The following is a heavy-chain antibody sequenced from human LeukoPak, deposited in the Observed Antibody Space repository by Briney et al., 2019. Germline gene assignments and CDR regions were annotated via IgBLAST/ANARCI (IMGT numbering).Heavy chain of an antibody. CDR2: ISSSSSYI. CDR3: ATGTSSGYHMRYFQH. J-gene: IGHJ1*01. Sequence: PGGSLRLSCVASGFTFSSYSMNWVRQAPGKGLEWVSSISSSSSYIYYADSVKGRFTISRDNAKNSLYLQMNSLRAEDTAVYYCATGTSSGYHMRYFQHWGQGTLVTVSS. V-gene: IGHV3-21*01. CDR1: GFTFSSYS. D-gene: IGHD3-22*01.